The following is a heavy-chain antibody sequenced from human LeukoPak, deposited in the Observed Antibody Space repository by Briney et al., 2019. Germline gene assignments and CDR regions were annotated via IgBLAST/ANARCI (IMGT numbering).Heavy chain of an antibody. CDR2: IYTRGST. CDR1: GGSINSYY. D-gene: IGHD3-9*01. V-gene: IGHV4-4*07. Sequence: PSETLSLTCTVSGGSINSYYWSWIRQPAGKGLEWIGRIYTRGSTNYNRSLKGRLTMSVDTSRDQFSLKLTSVPAADTAVYYCARTTLRYSDWYPDAFDIWGQGTMVTVSS. J-gene: IGHJ3*02. CDR3: ARTTLRYSDWYPDAFDI.